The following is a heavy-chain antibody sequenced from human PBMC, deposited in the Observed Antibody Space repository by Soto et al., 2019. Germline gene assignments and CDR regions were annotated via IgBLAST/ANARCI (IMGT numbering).Heavy chain of an antibody. CDR1: GFTVRDSA. CDR2: IYGSGAV. V-gene: IGHV3-9*01. J-gene: IGHJ6*02. CDR3: VGEILSGGADV. Sequence: PGGSLRLSCAASGFTVRDSAMHWVRQVKGGGLEWVAGIYGSGAVGYVGAVRGRFTISRDVAKNFLHLQMNSLTTEDTASYYCVGEILSGGADVWGQGTTVTVS. D-gene: IGHD3-10*01.